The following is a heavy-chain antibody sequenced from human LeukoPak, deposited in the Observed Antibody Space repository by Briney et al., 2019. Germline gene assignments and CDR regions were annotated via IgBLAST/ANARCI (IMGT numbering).Heavy chain of an antibody. Sequence: PSETLSPTCAVYGGSFSGYSWSWIRQPPGKGLEWIGEINHSGSTNYNPSLKSRVTISVDTSKNQFSLKLSSVTAADTAVYYCARDPYGSGSAHAFDIWGQGTMVTVSS. D-gene: IGHD3-10*01. CDR3: ARDPYGSGSAHAFDI. CDR1: GGSFSGYS. V-gene: IGHV4-34*01. CDR2: INHSGST. J-gene: IGHJ3*02.